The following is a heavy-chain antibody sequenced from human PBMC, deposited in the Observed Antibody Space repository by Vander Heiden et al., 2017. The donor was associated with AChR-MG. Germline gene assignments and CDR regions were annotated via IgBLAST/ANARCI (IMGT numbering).Heavy chain of an antibody. CDR2: IYYSRST. CDR3: ARSAGEYYDYVWGGYSAFDI. CDR1: GGSSSSYS. J-gene: IGHJ3*02. D-gene: IGHD3-16*01. Sequence: QVQLQESGPGLVKPSETLSLPCTVSGGSSSSYSWGWFRQPPGKGLEWMGYIYYSRSTNSNPSLKSRVTMSVDTSKNQFSLKLSSVTAADTAVYDCARSAGEYYDYVWGGYSAFDIWGQGTMVTVSS. V-gene: IGHV4-59*01.